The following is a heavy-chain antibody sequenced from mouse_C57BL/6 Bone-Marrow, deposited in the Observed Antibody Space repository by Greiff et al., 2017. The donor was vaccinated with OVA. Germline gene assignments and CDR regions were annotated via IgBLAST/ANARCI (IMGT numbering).Heavy chain of an antibody. D-gene: IGHD1-1*01. CDR2: IWWDDDK. Sequence: QVTLKESGPGILQPSQTLSLTCSFSGFSLSTFGMGVGWIRQPSGRGLEWLAHIWWDDDKYYNPALKSRLTISKDTSKNQVFLKIANVDTADTATYYCARMGYYGSSYLWYFDVWGTGTTVTVSS. CDR1: GFSLSTFGMG. J-gene: IGHJ1*03. V-gene: IGHV8-8*01. CDR3: ARMGYYGSSYLWYFDV.